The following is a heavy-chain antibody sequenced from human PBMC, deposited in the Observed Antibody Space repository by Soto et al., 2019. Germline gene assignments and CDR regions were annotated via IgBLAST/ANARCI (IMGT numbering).Heavy chain of an antibody. CDR1: GFSLSTSGVG. Sequence: QITLKESGPTLVKPTQTLTLTCTISGFSLSTSGVGVGWIRQPPGKALDWLALIYWDGDKRYSPSLKSRLTITKDTSKTQVVLTMTNMDPVGTATYYCVRLLWFGELTWGQGTRVTVSS. J-gene: IGHJ4*02. V-gene: IGHV2-5*02. CDR3: VRLLWFGELT. CDR2: IYWDGDK. D-gene: IGHD3-10*01.